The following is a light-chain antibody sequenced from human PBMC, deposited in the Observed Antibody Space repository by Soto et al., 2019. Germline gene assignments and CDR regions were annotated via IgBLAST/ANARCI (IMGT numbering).Light chain of an antibody. J-gene: IGKJ1*01. Sequence: EIVLTQSPATLSVSPGERVTLSCRASQSVDINLAWYQQKPGQAPRLLIYGASTRATDMSGTFSGRGSGTEFTLTISNVRPEDFALYYCQQYRSWPRTFGQGNKVDIK. CDR2: GAS. CDR1: QSVDIN. CDR3: QQYRSWPRT. V-gene: IGKV3-15*01.